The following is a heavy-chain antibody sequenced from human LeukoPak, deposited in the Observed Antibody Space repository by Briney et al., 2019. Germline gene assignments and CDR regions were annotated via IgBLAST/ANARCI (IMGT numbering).Heavy chain of an antibody. CDR2: INHSGST. J-gene: IGHJ4*02. Sequence: QSSETLSLTCAVYGGSFSGYYWSWIRQPPGKGLEWIGEINHSGSTNYNPSLKSRVTISVDTSKNQFSLKLSSVTAADTAVYYCARASDGYSYGSFDYWGQGTLVTVSS. CDR3: ARASDGYSYGSFDY. V-gene: IGHV4-34*01. D-gene: IGHD5-18*01. CDR1: GGSFSGYY.